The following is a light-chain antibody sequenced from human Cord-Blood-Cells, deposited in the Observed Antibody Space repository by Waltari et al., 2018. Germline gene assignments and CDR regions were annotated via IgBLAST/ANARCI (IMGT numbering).Light chain of an antibody. J-gene: IGKJ1*01. CDR2: DAS. CDR1: QSISSW. CDR3: QQYNSYSWT. V-gene: IGKV1-5*01. Sequence: IQMTQSPSTLSASVGDSVTLTCRASQSISSWLAWYQQKPGKAPKLLIYDASSLESGVPSRFSGSGSGTEFTLTISSLQPDDFATYYCQQYNSYSWTFGQGTKVEIK.